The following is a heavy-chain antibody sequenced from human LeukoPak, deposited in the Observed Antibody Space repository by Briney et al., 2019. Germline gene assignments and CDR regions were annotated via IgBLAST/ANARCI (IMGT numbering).Heavy chain of an antibody. CDR1: GFTFSSYA. J-gene: IGHJ4*02. V-gene: IGHV3-7*01. CDR3: ARVLSWGFFDF. CDR2: IKEDGSEE. D-gene: IGHD3-16*01. Sequence: GGSLRLSCAGSGFTFSSYAMSWVRQAPGKGLEWVARIKEDGSEENYVDSVQGRFTISRDNAKNSLYLQMNSLRAEDTAVYYCARVLSWGFFDFWGQGTLVTVSS.